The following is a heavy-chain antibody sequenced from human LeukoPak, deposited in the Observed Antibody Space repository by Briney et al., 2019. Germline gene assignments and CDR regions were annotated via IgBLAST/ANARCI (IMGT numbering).Heavy chain of an antibody. Sequence: GSLRLSCAASGFTFSSYSMNWVRQAPGKGLEWIGSIYHSGSTYYNPSLKSRVTISVDTSKNQFSLKLSSVTAADTAVYYCARLNYCSSTSCYLNYYYYYYMDVWGKGTTVTVSS. CDR1: GFTFSSYS. D-gene: IGHD2-2*01. J-gene: IGHJ6*03. CDR2: IYHSGST. CDR3: ARLNYCSSTSCYLNYYYYYYMDV. V-gene: IGHV4-38-2*01.